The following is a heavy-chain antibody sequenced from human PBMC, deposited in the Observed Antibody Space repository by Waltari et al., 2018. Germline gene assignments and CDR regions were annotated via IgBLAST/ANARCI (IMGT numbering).Heavy chain of an antibody. V-gene: IGHV1-2*06. D-gene: IGHD7-27*01. CDR2: ISPNSGGT. CDR1: GYTFSGYY. J-gene: IGHJ4*02. Sequence: QVQLVQSGAEVRKPGASVKVSCETSGYTFSGYYIPWVRQAPGQGPEWMGLISPNSGGTSYAQKFQGRVTMTRDTSITTAYMELRSLTSDDTAVYYCARGNWGYFFDYWGQGTLVTVSS. CDR3: ARGNWGYFFDY.